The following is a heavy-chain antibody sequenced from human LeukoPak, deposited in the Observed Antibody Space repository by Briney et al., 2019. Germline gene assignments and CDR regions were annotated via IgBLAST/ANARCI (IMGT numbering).Heavy chain of an antibody. V-gene: IGHV4-39*07. CDR2: IYYSGST. Sequence: ASETLSLTCTVSGGSISISSYYWGWIRQPPGKGLEWIGSIYYSGSTYYNPSLKSRVTISVDTSKNQFSLKLSSVTAADTAVYYCARESFAARWDWGQGTLVTVSS. J-gene: IGHJ4*02. CDR3: ARESFAARWD. CDR1: GGSISISSYY. D-gene: IGHD6-6*01.